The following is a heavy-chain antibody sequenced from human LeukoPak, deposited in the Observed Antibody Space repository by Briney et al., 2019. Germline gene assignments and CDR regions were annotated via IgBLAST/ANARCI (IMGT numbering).Heavy chain of an antibody. V-gene: IGHV3-23*01. Sequence: GGSLRLSCVASTFTFNYYAINWVRQAPGKGLEWVSAIRGSRGITYYADSVRGRFTISRDSSKNTLYLQMNSLRAEDTAVYYCVIQLGQYYFDFWGQGTLVTVSS. D-gene: IGHD3-16*01. CDR1: TFTFNYYA. CDR2: IRGSRGIT. J-gene: IGHJ4*02. CDR3: VIQLGQYYFDF.